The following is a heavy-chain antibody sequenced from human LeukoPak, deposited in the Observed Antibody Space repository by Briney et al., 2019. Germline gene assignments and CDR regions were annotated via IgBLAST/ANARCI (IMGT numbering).Heavy chain of an antibody. J-gene: IGHJ4*02. D-gene: IGHD5-12*01. CDR2: IYHSGST. CDR1: GYSISSGYY. Sequence: SETLSLTCTVSGYSISSGYYWGWIRQPPGKGLEWIGSIYHSGSTYYNPSLKSRVTISVDTSKNQFSLKLSSVTAADTAVYYCARLDVGGVATTYPDYFDYWGQGTLVTVSS. CDR3: ARLDVGGVATTYPDYFDY. V-gene: IGHV4-38-2*02.